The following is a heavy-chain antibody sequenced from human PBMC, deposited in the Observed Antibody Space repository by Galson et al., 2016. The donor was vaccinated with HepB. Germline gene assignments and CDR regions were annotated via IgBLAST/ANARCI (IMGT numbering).Heavy chain of an antibody. Sequence: SLRLSCAASGFTFSDYYMSWIRRAPGKGLECLSHISSSGSTTHYADSVKGLFTISRDNAKNSLYLQMNSLRAEDTAVYYCARDPSTYYVWGQGTTVTVSS. V-gene: IGHV3-11*01. CDR3: ARDPSTYYV. D-gene: IGHD2/OR15-2a*01. CDR2: ISSSGSTT. J-gene: IGHJ6*02. CDR1: GFTFSDYY.